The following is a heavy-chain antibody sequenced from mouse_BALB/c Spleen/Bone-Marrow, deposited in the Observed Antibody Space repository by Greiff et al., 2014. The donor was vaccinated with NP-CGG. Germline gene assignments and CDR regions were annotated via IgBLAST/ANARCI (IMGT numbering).Heavy chain of an antibody. CDR3: TRSNYGYWYFDV. Sequence: QVQLQQPGAELVKPGASVKLSCKASGYTFTSYYMYWVRQRPGQGLEWIGEINPINGGTKISEKFKSRATLTVDKSSSTAFMQLSTQTSEDSAVYYCTRSNYGYWYFDVWGAGTTVTVSS. CDR1: GYTFTSYY. J-gene: IGHJ1*01. CDR2: INPINGGT. V-gene: IGHV1S81*02. D-gene: IGHD1-1*01.